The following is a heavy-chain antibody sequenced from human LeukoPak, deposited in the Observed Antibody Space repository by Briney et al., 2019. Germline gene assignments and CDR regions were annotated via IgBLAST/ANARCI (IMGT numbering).Heavy chain of an antibody. Sequence: GGSLRLSCAVTGFTFRSYSMSWVRQAPGKGLEWVSCISATGGATYYAESVKGRFTISRDNAKTTLYLQMNSLRAGDTAVYYCAKGRYSSSSGVGFYYFDMDVWGQGTTVTVSS. CDR3: AKGRYSSSSGVGFYYFDMDV. D-gene: IGHD6-6*01. J-gene: IGHJ6*02. CDR1: GFTFRSYS. V-gene: IGHV3-23*01. CDR2: ISATGGAT.